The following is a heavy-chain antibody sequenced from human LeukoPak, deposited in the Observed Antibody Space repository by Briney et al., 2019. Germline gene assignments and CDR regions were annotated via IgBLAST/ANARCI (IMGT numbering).Heavy chain of an antibody. CDR3: ARKLIVLTPADFDY. J-gene: IGHJ4*02. CDR1: GGSFSGYY. Sequence: PSETLSLTCAVYGGSFSGYYWSWIRQPPGKGLEWIGEINHSGSTNYNPSLKSRVTISVDTSKNQFSLKLTSVTAADTAVYYCARKLIVLTPADFDYWGQGNLVTVSS. CDR2: INHSGST. D-gene: IGHD2-8*02. V-gene: IGHV4-34*01.